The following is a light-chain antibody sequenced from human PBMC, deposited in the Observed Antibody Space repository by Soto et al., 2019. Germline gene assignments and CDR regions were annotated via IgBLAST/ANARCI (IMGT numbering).Light chain of an antibody. CDR1: QRISTW. V-gene: IGKV1-5*03. Sequence: DIQMTQSPSTLPASVGDRVTITCRANQRISTWLAWYQQKPGKAPNPLIYKASRLETGVPSRFSGSGSGTEFTLTISFMKPDDFEPYYCQQYNRYSPLTFGGGTKLDIK. J-gene: IGKJ4*01. CDR3: QQYNRYSPLT. CDR2: KAS.